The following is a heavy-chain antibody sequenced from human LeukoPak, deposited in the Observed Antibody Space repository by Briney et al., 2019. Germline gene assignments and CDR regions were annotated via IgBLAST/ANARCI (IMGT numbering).Heavy chain of an antibody. J-gene: IGHJ4*02. CDR3: TTDQQLEFDY. D-gene: IGHD6-13*01. CDR1: GFTFSSYA. CDR2: IKSKTDGGTT. Sequence: GGSLRLSCAASGFTFSSYAMSWVRQAPGKGLEWVGRIKSKTDGGTTDYAAPVKGRFTISRDDSKNTLYLQMNNLKTEDTAVYYCTTDQQLEFDYWGQGTLVTVSS. V-gene: IGHV3-15*01.